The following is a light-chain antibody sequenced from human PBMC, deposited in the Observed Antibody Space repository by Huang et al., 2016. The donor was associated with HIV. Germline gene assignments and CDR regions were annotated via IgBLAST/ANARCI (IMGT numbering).Light chain of an antibody. J-gene: IGKJ3*01. CDR3: QQYNDFRST. V-gene: IGKV3-15*01. Sequence: ETVITQSPVTLSVSQGDRASRSCRSIQIVSSHLVWYQKKPCQAPMHLIYDASTRATGVPARFSGSGAGTEFTLTISTLQSEDSAVYYCQQYNDFRSTFGPGTRVEIK. CDR1: QIVSSH. CDR2: DAS.